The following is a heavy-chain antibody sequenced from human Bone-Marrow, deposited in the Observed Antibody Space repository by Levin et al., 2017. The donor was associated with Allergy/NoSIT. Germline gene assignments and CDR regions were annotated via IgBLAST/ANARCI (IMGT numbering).Heavy chain of an antibody. CDR2: LYTAGST. CDR1: GLTVSGNF. CDR3: ARGSRDGANFFEY. D-gene: IGHD5-24*01. Sequence: GGSLRLFCAASGLTVSGNFMSWVRQAPGKGLEWVSALYTAGSTFYAESVKGRFTISRDNSKNTLYLEMNRLRADDTAVYYCARGSRDGANFFEYWGQGTLVTVSS. V-gene: IGHV3-53*01. J-gene: IGHJ4*02.